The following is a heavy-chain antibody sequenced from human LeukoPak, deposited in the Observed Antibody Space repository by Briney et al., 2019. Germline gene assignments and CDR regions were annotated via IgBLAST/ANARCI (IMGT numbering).Heavy chain of an antibody. Sequence: GASVKVSCKASGYTFTADYIHWVRQAPGQGLEWMGWINPNSGATHYPQKFQDRVTMTRDTSISTAYMELSRLRSDDTAVYYCAREGDYAGVDPWGQGTLVTVSS. J-gene: IGHJ5*02. CDR2: INPNSGAT. CDR1: GYTFTADY. CDR3: AREGDYAGVDP. V-gene: IGHV1-2*02. D-gene: IGHD4-17*01.